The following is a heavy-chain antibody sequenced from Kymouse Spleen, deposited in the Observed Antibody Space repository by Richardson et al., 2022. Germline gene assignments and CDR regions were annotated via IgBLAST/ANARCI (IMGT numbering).Heavy chain of an antibody. CDR3: ARRGWNYGYWYFDL. CDR2: IYYSGST. CDR1: GGSISSSSYY. Sequence: QLQLQESGPGLVKPSETLSLTCTVSGGSISSSSYYWGWIRQPPGKGLEWIGSIYYSGSTYYNPSLKSRVTISVDTSKNQFSLKLSSVTAADTAVYYCARRGWNYGYWYFDLWGRGTLVTVSS. V-gene: IGHV4-39*01. D-gene: IGHD1-7*01. J-gene: IGHJ2*01.